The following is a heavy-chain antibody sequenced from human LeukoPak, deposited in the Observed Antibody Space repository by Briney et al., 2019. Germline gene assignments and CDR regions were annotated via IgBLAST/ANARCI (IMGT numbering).Heavy chain of an antibody. J-gene: IGHJ5*02. D-gene: IGHD2-2*01. CDR3: ARGGWSIVVVPAATNWFDP. CDR2: INPNSGGT. CDR1: GYTFTGYY. V-gene: IGHV1-2*02. Sequence: ASVKVSCKASGYTFTGYYRHWVRQAPGQGLEWMGGINPNSGGTNYAQKFKGRVPMTRDTSISTAYMELGRLRSDDTAVYYCARGGWSIVVVPAATNWFDPWGQGTLVTVSS.